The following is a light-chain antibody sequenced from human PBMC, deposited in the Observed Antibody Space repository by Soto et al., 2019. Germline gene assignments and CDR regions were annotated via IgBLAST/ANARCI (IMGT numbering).Light chain of an antibody. V-gene: IGKV2-28*01. CDR1: QSLLHSNGYNY. CDR3: MQALQTPF. J-gene: IGKJ3*01. CDR2: LGS. Sequence: DIVMTQSPLSLPVTPGEPASISCRSTQSLLHSNGYNYLDWYLQKPGQSPQLLIYLGSIRAFGVPDRFNGSGSGTDFTLKISRVEAADAGVYYCMQALQTPFFGPGTKVDIK.